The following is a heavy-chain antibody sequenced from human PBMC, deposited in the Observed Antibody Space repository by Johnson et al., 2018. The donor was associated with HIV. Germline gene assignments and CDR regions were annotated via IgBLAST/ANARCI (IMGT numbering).Heavy chain of an antibody. CDR2: IYSGGST. CDR3: ARDQCGGDCYNAFDI. V-gene: IGHV3-66*02. Sequence: EVQLLESGGGLVQPGGSLRLSCAASGFTVSSNYMSWVRQAPGKGLEWVSVIYSGGSTYYADSVKGRFTISRDNSNNTLYLQMNSLRAEDTAVYYCARDQCGGDCYNAFDIWGQGTMVTVSS. D-gene: IGHD2-21*01. CDR1: GFTVSSNY. J-gene: IGHJ3*02.